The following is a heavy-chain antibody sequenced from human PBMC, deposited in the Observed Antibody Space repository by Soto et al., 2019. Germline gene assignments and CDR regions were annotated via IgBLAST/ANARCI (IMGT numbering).Heavy chain of an antibody. CDR2: LSGSGAGK. J-gene: IGHJ4*02. CDR1: AIHLSNHS. CDR3: AKGSGSGYGTPADS. D-gene: IGHD2-15*01. V-gene: IGHV3-23*01. Sequence: PGGSLRLSCAASAIHLSNHSRSCAHQDPGKGLEWVSTLSGSGAGKYYADSVKGRFTISRDTSQNTLYLQMNSLRAEDTAVYYCAKGSGSGYGTPADSWGQGTLVTVSS.